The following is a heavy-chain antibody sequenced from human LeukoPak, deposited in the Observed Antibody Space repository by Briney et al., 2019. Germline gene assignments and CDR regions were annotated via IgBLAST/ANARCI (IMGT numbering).Heavy chain of an antibody. CDR3: EKFSSGIAVAGEIDY. J-gene: IGHJ4*02. Sequence: GGSLRLSCAASGFTFSSYGMHWVRQAPGKGLEWVAFIRYDGSNKYYADSVKGRFTISRDNSKNTLYLQMNSLRAEDTAVYYCEKFSSGIAVAGEIDYWGQGTLVTVSS. CDR1: GFTFSSYG. CDR2: IRYDGSNK. D-gene: IGHD6-19*01. V-gene: IGHV3-30*02.